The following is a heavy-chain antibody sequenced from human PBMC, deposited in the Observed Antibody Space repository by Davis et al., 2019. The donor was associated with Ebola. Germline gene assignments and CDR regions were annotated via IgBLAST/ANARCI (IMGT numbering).Heavy chain of an antibody. Sequence: GESLKISCAASGFTFTNFAMHWVRQAPGKGLEWVALISYGRETYYTDSVKGRFTISRDNSNNTLYLQMSSLRPDDTAVYFCARDRYDPEGILAFWGQGTLVTVSS. CDR2: ISYGRET. D-gene: IGHD5-12*01. V-gene: IGHV3-30*04. CDR1: GFTFTNFA. CDR3: ARDRYDPEGILAF. J-gene: IGHJ4*02.